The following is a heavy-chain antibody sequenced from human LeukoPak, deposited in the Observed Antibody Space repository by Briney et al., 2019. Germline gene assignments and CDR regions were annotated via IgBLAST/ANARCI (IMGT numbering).Heavy chain of an antibody. Sequence: SVKVSCKASGGTFSSYAISWVRQAPGQGLEWMGRIIPILGIANYAQKFQGRVTITADESTSTAYMELSSLRSEDTAVYYCAREDYCSSTSCPLRVWGKGTTVTVSS. J-gene: IGHJ6*04. CDR2: IIPILGIA. CDR3: AREDYCSSTSCPLRV. D-gene: IGHD2-2*01. CDR1: GGTFSSYA. V-gene: IGHV1-69*04.